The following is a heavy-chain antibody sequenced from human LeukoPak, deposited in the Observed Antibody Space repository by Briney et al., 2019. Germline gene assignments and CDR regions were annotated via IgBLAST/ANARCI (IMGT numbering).Heavy chain of an antibody. CDR1: GFTFRGST. Sequence: GGSLRLSCAASGFTFRGSTVHWVRQASGKGLEWVGRIRNKANNYATVYGASVTGRFTISRDDSKNTAFLQMKSLNTEDTAVYYCTATGYYYDYWGQGTLVTVSS. CDR2: IRNKANNYAT. V-gene: IGHV3-73*01. D-gene: IGHD3-9*01. CDR3: TATGYYYDY. J-gene: IGHJ4*02.